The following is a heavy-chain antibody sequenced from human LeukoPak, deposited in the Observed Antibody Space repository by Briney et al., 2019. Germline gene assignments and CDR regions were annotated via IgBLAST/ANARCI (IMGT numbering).Heavy chain of an antibody. D-gene: IGHD6-13*01. CDR3: ARVAAAGTLYYYYYYMDV. CDR2: IYYSGST. CDR1: GGSISSGGYS. J-gene: IGHJ6*03. Sequence: PSETLSLTCAVSGGSISSGGYSWSWIRQPPGKGLEWIGYIYYSGSTYYNPSLKSRVTISVDTSKNQFSLKLSSVTAADTAVYYCARVAAAGTLYYYYYYMDVWGKGTTVTVSS. V-gene: IGHV4-30-4*07.